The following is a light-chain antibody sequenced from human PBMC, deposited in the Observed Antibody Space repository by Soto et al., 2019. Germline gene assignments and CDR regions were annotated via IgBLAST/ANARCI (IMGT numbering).Light chain of an antibody. J-gene: IGKJ5*01. CDR3: MQGTHWPPIT. CDR1: QSLLHSNGNTY. CDR2: KVS. V-gene: IGKV2-30*02. Sequence: DIVMTQSPLSLPVTPGEPASISWRSSQSLLHSNGNTYLSWFQQRPGQSTRRXIYKVSNRDAGVPDRFSGSGSGTDFTLKISRVEAEDVGVYYCMQGTHWPPITFGQGTHWRL.